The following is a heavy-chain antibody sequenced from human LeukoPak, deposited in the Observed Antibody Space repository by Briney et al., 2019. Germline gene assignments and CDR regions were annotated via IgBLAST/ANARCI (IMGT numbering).Heavy chain of an antibody. CDR3: AHRLLGYYDASGFSPPFDY. Sequence: SGPTLVKPTQTLTLTCTFSGFSLSTGGVGVGWIRQPPGKALERLALLYWDDDKRYTPSLKSRLTITKDTSKNQVVLTLTNMDPVDTATYYCAHRLLGYYDASGFSPPFDYWGQGTLVTVSS. J-gene: IGHJ4*02. CDR2: LYWDDDK. V-gene: IGHV2-5*02. CDR1: GFSLSTGGVG. D-gene: IGHD3-22*01.